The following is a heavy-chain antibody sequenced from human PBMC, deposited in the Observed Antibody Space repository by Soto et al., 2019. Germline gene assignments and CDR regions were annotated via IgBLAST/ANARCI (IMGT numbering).Heavy chain of an antibody. J-gene: IGHJ6*02. V-gene: IGHV3-30*18. CDR3: GKGQVVGAISYYYGMDV. Sequence: GGSLRLSCAASGFTFGSYGMHWVRQAPGKGLEWVAVISYDGSNKYYADSVKGRFTISRDNSKNTLYLQMNSLRAEETAVYYCGKGQVVGAISYYYGMDVWGQGTTVTVS. D-gene: IGHD2-15*01. CDR1: GFTFGSYG. CDR2: ISYDGSNK.